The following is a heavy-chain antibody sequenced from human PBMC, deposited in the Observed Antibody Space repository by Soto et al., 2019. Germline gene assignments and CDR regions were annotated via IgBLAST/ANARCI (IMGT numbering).Heavy chain of an antibody. V-gene: IGHV1-69*13. CDR3: ARKGDCSSTSCHTHWFDP. CDR1: GGTFSSYA. D-gene: IGHD2-2*01. CDR2: IIPIFGTA. Sequence: SVKVSCKASGGTFSSYAISWVRQAPGQGLEWMGGIIPIFGTANYAQKFQGRVTITADESTSTAYMELSSLRSEDTAVYYCARKGDCSSTSCHTHWFDPWGQGTLVTVSS. J-gene: IGHJ5*02.